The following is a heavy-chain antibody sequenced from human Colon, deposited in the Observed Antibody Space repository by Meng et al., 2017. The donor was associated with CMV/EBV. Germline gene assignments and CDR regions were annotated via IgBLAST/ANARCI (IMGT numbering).Heavy chain of an antibody. CDR3: ARGMNSTFDN. CDR2: IDWEDDD. J-gene: IGHJ4*02. D-gene: IGHD1-14*01. Sequence: SGPTLVKPIQILTLTSTFSGFSLSASGMSVTWVRQAPHKALEWLARIDWEDDDFYSTSLKTRLTISKDTSRHQVVLTMTNMDPADTATYYCARGMNSTFDNWGQGTLVTVSS. CDR1: GFSLSASGMS. V-gene: IGHV2-70*17.